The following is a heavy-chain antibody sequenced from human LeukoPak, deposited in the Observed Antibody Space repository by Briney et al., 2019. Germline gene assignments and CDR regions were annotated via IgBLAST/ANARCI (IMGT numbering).Heavy chain of an antibody. CDR1: GFTFSSYG. CDR2: ISYDGSNK. V-gene: IGHV3-30*18. CDR3: AKDVYGDYVPFDY. J-gene: IGHJ4*02. D-gene: IGHD4-17*01. Sequence: GGSLRLSCAASGFTFSSYGMHWVRQAPGKGLEWVAVISYDGSNKYYADSVKGRFTISRDNSKNTLYLQMNSLRAEDTAVYYCAKDVYGDYVPFDYWGQGTLVTVSS.